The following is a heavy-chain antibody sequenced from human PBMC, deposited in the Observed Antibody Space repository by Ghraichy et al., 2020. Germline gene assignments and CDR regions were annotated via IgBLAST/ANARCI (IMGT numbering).Heavy chain of an antibody. CDR1: GFSLSIRGVG. CDR2: IHWDDDK. V-gene: IGHV2-5*02. CDR3: VHRPGKLGIEYYFDY. D-gene: IGHD7-27*01. Sequence: SGPTLVKPTQTLTLTCTFSGFSLSIRGVGVGWIRQPPGKALEWLAVIHWDDDKRYSPSLKSRLTITRDTSENQVVLTMTNMDPVDTGTYYCVHRPGKLGIEYYFDYWGQGTLFTVSS. J-gene: IGHJ4*02.